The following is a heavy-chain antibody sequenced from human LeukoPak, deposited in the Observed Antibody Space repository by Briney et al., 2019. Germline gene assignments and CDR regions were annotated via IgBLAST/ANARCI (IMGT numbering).Heavy chain of an antibody. CDR2: FYTSGTT. Sequence: SETLSLTCSVSGGSISSYSWNWIRQPAGKGLEWIGRFYTSGTTNYNPSLKSRVTMSVDTSKNQVSLKMRSVTAADTAVYYCARTVVTLDWYFDLWGRGTLVSVSS. V-gene: IGHV4-4*07. J-gene: IGHJ2*01. CDR1: GGSISSYS. CDR3: ARTVVTLDWYFDL. D-gene: IGHD4-23*01.